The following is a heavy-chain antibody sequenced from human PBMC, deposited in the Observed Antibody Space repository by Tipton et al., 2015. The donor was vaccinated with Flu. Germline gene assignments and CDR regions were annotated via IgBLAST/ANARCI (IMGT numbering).Heavy chain of an antibody. J-gene: IGHJ4*02. CDR2: ISSSSSYI. CDR3: AKDFRDHQHCYGDCLTD. V-gene: IGHV3-21*01. CDR1: GFTFSSYS. D-gene: IGHD2-21*02. Sequence: SLRLSCAASGFTFSSYSMNWVRQAPGKGLEWVSSISSSSSYIYYADSVKGRFTISRDNAKNSLYLQMNSLRAEDTAVYYCAKDFRDHQHCYGDCLTDWGQGAQVTVSS.